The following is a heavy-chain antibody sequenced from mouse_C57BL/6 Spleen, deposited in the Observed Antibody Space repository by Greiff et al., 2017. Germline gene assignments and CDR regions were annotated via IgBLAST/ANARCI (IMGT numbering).Heavy chain of an antibody. Sequence: EVQVVESGGGLVQPGGSMKLSCVAPGFTFSNYWMNWVRQSPEKGLEWVAQIRLKSDNYATHYAVSVKGRFTISRDDSKSSVYLQMNNLRAEDTGIYYCTDGWYFDVWGTGTTVTVSS. CDR2: IRLKSDNYAT. J-gene: IGHJ1*03. CDR3: TDGWYFDV. CDR1: GFTFSNYW. V-gene: IGHV6-3*01.